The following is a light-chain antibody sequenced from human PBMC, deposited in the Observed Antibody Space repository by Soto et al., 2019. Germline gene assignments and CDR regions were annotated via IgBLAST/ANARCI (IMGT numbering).Light chain of an antibody. CDR1: QGISSW. CDR3: QQYNNWPPEVT. CDR2: AAS. J-gene: IGKJ5*01. V-gene: IGKV1-12*01. Sequence: DIQMTQSPSSVSASVGDRVTITCRATQGISSWLAWYQQKPGKAPKLLIYAASTRATGIPARFSGSGSGTEFTLTISSLQSEDFAIYYCQQYNNWPPEVTFGQGTRLEIK.